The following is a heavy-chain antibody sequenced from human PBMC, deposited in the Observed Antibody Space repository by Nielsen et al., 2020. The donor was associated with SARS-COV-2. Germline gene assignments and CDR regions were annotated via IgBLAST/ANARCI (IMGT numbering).Heavy chain of an antibody. CDR1: GSSITSENYY. CDR3: ARGQLVLAYYYYYYMDV. V-gene: IGHV4-61*01. J-gene: IGHJ6*03. D-gene: IGHD6-6*01. CDR2: IYYSGST. Sequence: SETLSLTCTVSGSSITSENYYWNWIRQSPGKGLEWIGYIYYSGSTNYNPSLKSRITISVDTSKNQFSLKLSSVTAADTAVYYCARGQLVLAYYYYYYMDVWGKGTTVTVSS.